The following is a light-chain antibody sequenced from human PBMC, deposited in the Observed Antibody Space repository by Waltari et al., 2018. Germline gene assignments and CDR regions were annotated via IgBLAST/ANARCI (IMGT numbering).Light chain of an antibody. CDR2: SNN. CDR3: AAWDDSLGGPL. V-gene: IGLV1-44*01. CDR1: SSNIENYS. Sequence: QSGLTQPPSASGTPGQRVTISCSGSSSNIENYSVNWYQQLPGTAAKLLIYSNNPRPSGCPDRFSGSKSGTSASLAISGLQSDDEGDYYCAAWDDSLGGPLFGGGTELTVL. J-gene: IGLJ2*01.